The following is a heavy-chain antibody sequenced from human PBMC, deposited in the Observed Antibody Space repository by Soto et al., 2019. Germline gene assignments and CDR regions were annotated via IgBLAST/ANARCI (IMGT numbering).Heavy chain of an antibody. CDR1: GGSISSGGYY. J-gene: IGHJ5*02. D-gene: IGHD3-10*01. V-gene: IGHV4-31*03. Sequence: QVQLQESGPGLVKPSQTLSLTCTVSGGSISSGGYYWSWIRQHPGKGLEWIGYIYYSGSTNYNPSLKSRVTISVDTSKNQFSLKLSSVTAADTAVYYCARGTVGLWFGELLSNSWFDPWGQGTLVTVSS. CDR3: ARGTVGLWFGELLSNSWFDP. CDR2: IYYSGST.